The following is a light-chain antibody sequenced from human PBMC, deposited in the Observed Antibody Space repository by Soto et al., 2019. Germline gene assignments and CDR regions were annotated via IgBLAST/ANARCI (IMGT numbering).Light chain of an antibody. CDR3: AVWDDSLTAYL. V-gene: IGLV1-47*01. CDR2: KND. Sequence: QSVLTQPPSASGTPGQRVTISCSGSTSNIGKNFVYWYQQLPGMAPRLLIYKNDQRSSGVPDRFSGSKSGTSASLAISGVRSEDEADYFCAVWDDSLTAYLFGSGTKVTVL. J-gene: IGLJ1*01. CDR1: TSNIGKNF.